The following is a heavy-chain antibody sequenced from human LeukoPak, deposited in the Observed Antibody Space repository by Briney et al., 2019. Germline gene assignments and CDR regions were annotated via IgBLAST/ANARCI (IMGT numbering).Heavy chain of an antibody. V-gene: IGHV3-74*01. CDR3: ARGFHGPDY. D-gene: IGHD5-24*01. Sequence: GGSLRLSCAASGFTFSNFWMHWVGQAPGKGRVGVSRIDNDGYSTTYVDSVKGRLTISRDNAKNRLSLQMNSLRADDTAVYYCARGFHGPDYWGQGTLVTVSS. CDR2: IDNDGYST. J-gene: IGHJ4*02. CDR1: GFTFSNFW.